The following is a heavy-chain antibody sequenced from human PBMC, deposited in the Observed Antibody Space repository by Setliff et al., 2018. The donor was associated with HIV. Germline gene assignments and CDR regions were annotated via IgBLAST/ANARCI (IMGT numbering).Heavy chain of an antibody. J-gene: IGHJ4*02. CDR3: ARVEEWELPYSDY. Sequence: ASVKVSCKAYGYTFTGHYMHWVRQAPGQGLEWMGWINPNSGGTNYAQKFQGRVTMTRDTSISTAYMELSRLRSDDTAVYYCARVEEWELPYSDYWGQGTLVTVSS. CDR1: GYTFTGHY. D-gene: IGHD1-26*01. CDR2: INPNSGGT. V-gene: IGHV1-2*02.